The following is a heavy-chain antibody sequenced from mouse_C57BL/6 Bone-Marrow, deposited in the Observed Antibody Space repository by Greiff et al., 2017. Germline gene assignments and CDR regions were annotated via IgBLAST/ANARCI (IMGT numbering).Heavy chain of an antibody. J-gene: IGHJ3*01. V-gene: IGHV1-4*01. Sequence: QVQLQQSGAELARPGASVKMSCKASGYTFTSYTMHWVKQRPGQGLEWIGYINPSSGYTKYNQKFKDQATLTADKSSSTAYMQLSSLTSEDSAVYYCARGTVGWFAYWGQGTLVTVSA. CDR3: ARGTVGWFAY. CDR1: GYTFTSYT. D-gene: IGHD3-3*01. CDR2: INPSSGYT.